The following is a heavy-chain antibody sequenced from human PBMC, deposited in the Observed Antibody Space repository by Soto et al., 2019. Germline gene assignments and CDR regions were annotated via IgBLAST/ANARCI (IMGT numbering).Heavy chain of an antibody. D-gene: IGHD6-6*01. V-gene: IGHV4-30-4*01. CDR3: ARGGTYGSSSFDY. CDR2: IYYSGST. Sequence: QVQLQESGPGLVKPSQTLSLTCTVSGGSISSGDYYWSWIRQPPGKGLEWIGYIYYSGSTYYNPSLXXRXAISLDTSKNQFSLTLTSVTAADPAVYYCARGGTYGSSSFDYWGQGTLVTVSS. CDR1: GGSISSGDYY. J-gene: IGHJ4*02.